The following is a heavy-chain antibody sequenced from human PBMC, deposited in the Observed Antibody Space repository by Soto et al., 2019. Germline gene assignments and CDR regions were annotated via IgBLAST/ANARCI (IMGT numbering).Heavy chain of an antibody. CDR2: IYYSGST. V-gene: IGHV4-59*01. CDR1: GGSISSYY. J-gene: IGHJ4*02. Sequence: SETLSLTCTVSGGSISSYYWSWIRQPPGKGLEWIGYIYYSGSTNYNPSLKSRVTISVDTSKSQFSLKLSSVTAADTAVYYCARANWNLGLDYWGQGTLVTVSS. D-gene: IGHD1-1*01. CDR3: ARANWNLGLDY.